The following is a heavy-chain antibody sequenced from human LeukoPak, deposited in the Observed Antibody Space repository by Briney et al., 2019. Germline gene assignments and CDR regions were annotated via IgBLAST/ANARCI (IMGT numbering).Heavy chain of an antibody. V-gene: IGHV4-59*11. CDR1: GVSITSHY. J-gene: IGHJ4*02. D-gene: IGHD6-13*01. CDR3: ARAASSWSFDY. Sequence: PSETLSLTCTVSGVSITSHYWNWIRRPPGKGLEWIGYIYHSGSTNYSPSLKSRVTISVDTSKNQFSLNLSSVTAADTAVYYCARAASSWSFDYWGQGTLVTVSS. CDR2: IYHSGST.